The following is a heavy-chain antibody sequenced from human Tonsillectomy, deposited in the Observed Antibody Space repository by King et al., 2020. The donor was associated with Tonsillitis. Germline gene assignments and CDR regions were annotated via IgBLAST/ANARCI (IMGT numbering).Heavy chain of an antibody. J-gene: IGHJ6*03. CDR1: GFTFSSYG. D-gene: IGHD6-13*01. CDR2: IWYDGNNK. CDR3: ASSAGTFSYYYYMDV. Sequence: VQLVESGGGVVQPGRSLRLSCAASGFTFSSYGMHWVRQAPGKGLEWVAFIWYDGNNKYNADSVKGRFTISRDNSENTLYLQMNSLRAEDTAVYYCASSAGTFSYYYYMDVWGKGTTVTVSS. V-gene: IGHV3-33*08.